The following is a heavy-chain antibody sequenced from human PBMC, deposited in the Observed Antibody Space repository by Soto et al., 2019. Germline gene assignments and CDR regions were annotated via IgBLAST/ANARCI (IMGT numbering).Heavy chain of an antibody. D-gene: IGHD2-21*02. CDR1: GFTFSSYG. Sequence: QVQLVESGGGVVQPGRSLRLSCAASGFTFSSYGMHWVRQAPGKGLEWVAVISYDGSNKYYADSVKGRFTISRDNSKNTLYLQMNSLRAEDTAVYYCAKAPWVTATTYYYYYGMDVWGQGTTVTVSS. J-gene: IGHJ6*02. V-gene: IGHV3-30*18. CDR2: ISYDGSNK. CDR3: AKAPWVTATTYYYYYGMDV.